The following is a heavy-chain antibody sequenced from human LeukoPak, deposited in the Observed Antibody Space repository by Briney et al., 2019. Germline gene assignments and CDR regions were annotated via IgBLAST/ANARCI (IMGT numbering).Heavy chain of an antibody. J-gene: IGHJ2*01. V-gene: IGHV4-34*01. CDR3: ATDPGYSYGYLPYWYFDL. D-gene: IGHD5-18*01. CDR1: GGSFCGYY. CDR2: INHSGST. Sequence: SETLSLTCAVYGGSFCGYYWSWIRQPPGKGLEWIGDINHSGSTNYNPSLKSGVTISVDTSKNQFSLKLRSVTAADTAVYYCATDPGYSYGYLPYWYFDLWGRGNLVSVSS.